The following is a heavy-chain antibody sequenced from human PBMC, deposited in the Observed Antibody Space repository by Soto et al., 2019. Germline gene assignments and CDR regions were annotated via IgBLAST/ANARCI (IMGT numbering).Heavy chain of an antibody. CDR3: ARLAYSSGFTFDY. D-gene: IGHD5-18*01. CDR1: GGSISSDY. Sequence: SETLSLTCTVSGGSISSDYWTWIRQPPGERLEWIGYIYYNGNTNYNSSLKSRVTISIDTSKNQFSLKLNSVTAADTAVYFCARLAYSSGFTFDYWGRGTLVTVPQ. V-gene: IGHV4-59*01. CDR2: IYYNGNT. J-gene: IGHJ4*02.